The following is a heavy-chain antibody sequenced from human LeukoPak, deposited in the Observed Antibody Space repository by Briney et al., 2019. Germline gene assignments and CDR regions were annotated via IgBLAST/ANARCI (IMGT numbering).Heavy chain of an antibody. CDR3: ATEYGDYGLVSGY. J-gene: IGHJ4*02. CDR2: IYSGGT. Sequence: GGFLRLSCAASGFTVSNNYMSWVRQAPGKGLEWVSVIYSGGTYYADSVKGRFTISRDNSKNTLYLQMNSLRAEDTAVYYCATEYGDYGLVSGYWGQGTLVTVSS. CDR1: GFTVSNNY. V-gene: IGHV3-53*01. D-gene: IGHD4-17*01.